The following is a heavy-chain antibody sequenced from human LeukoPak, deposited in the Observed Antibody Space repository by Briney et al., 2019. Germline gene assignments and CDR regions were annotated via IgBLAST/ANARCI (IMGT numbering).Heavy chain of an antibody. CDR3: ARALSSSGWDYFDY. CDR2: INHSGST. Sequence: SETLSLTCAVYGGSFSGYYWSWIRQPPGKGLEWIGEINHSGSTNYNPSLKSRVTISVDTSKNQFSLKLSSVTAADTAVYYCARALSSSGWDYFDYWGQGTLVTVSS. D-gene: IGHD6-19*01. V-gene: IGHV4-34*01. J-gene: IGHJ4*02. CDR1: GGSFSGYY.